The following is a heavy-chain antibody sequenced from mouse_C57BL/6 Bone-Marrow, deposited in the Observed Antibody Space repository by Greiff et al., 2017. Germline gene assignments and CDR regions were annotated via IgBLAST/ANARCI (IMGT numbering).Heavy chain of an antibody. J-gene: IGHJ4*01. CDR1: GYTFTNYW. Sequence: QVQLQQSGAELVRPGTSVKMSCKASGYTFTNYWIGWAKQRPGHGLEWIGDIYPGGGYTNYNEKFKGQATLTADKSSSTAYMQFSSLTSEDSAIYYCARGVPYYAMDYWGQGTSVTVSS. CDR3: ARGVPYYAMDY. CDR2: IYPGGGYT. V-gene: IGHV1-63*01.